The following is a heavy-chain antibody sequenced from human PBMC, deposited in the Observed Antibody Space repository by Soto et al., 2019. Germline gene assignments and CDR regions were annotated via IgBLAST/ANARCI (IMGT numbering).Heavy chain of an antibody. CDR1: GNTFTGHF. D-gene: IGHD6-19*01. CDR2: INPKNGAT. Sequence: GASVKVSCKASGNTFTGHFVHWVRQAPGQGLEWMGWINPKNGATKYAQNFQDWVTMTRDTSTTTVYVEVRRLRSDDTAVYYCATNDGGGSGSQLNYWGRGTLVTVSS. V-gene: IGHV1-2*04. J-gene: IGHJ4*02. CDR3: ATNDGGGSGSQLNY.